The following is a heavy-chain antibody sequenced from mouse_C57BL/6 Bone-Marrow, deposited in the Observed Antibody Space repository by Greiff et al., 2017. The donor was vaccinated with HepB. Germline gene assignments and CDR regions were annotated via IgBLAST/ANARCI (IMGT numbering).Heavy chain of an antibody. V-gene: IGHV1-55*01. Sequence: VQLQQSGAELVKPGASVKMSCKASGYTFTSYWITWVKQRPGQGLEWIGDIYPGSGSTNYNEKFKSKATLTVDTSSSTAYMQLSSLTSEDSAVYYCAREIYYYGSSYFYWYFGVWGTGTTVTVSS. CDR2: IYPGSGST. CDR3: AREIYYYGSSYFYWYFGV. J-gene: IGHJ1*03. D-gene: IGHD1-1*01. CDR1: GYTFTSYW.